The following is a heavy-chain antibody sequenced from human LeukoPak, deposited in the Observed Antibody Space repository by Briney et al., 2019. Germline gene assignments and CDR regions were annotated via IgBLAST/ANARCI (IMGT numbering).Heavy chain of an antibody. D-gene: IGHD2-15*01. J-gene: IGHJ6*03. CDR1: GYTFTTYY. V-gene: IGHV1-46*01. CDR3: ARNAVVVVPSYYYYYMDV. Sequence: ASVKVSCEASGYTFTTYYMHWVRQAPGQGLEWMGIINPSGGRTSYAQKFQGRVTMTRDTSTSTVYMELSSLRSEDTAVYYCARNAVVVVPSYYYYYMDVWGKGTTVTISS. CDR2: INPSGGRT.